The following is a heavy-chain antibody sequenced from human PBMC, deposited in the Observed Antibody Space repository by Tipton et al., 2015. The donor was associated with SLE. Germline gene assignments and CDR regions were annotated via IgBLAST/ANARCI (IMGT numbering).Heavy chain of an antibody. CDR1: GGSISSYY. Sequence: TLSLTCTVSGGSISSYYWGWVRQPAREGLEWIGRIYTSGSTNYNPSLKSRVTMSVDTSKNQFSLKLSSVTAADTAVYYCARDTVGWYSGAFDIWGQGTMVTVSS. CDR2: IYTSGST. CDR3: ARDTVGWYSGAFDI. V-gene: IGHV4-4*07. D-gene: IGHD4-23*01. J-gene: IGHJ3*02.